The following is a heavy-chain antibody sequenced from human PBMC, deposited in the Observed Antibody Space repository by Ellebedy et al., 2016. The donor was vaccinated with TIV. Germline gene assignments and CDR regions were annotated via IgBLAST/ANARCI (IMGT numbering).Heavy chain of an antibody. J-gene: IGHJ4*02. Sequence: VKGRFTISRDNSKSTLDLQMSSLRAEDTAVHYCAKDRTPGDGYWVFDFWGQGTLVTVST. D-gene: IGHD5-18*01. V-gene: IGHV3-23*01. CDR3: AKDRTPGDGYWVFDF.